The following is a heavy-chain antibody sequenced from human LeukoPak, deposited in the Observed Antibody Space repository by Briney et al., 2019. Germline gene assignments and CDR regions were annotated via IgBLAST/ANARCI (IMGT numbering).Heavy chain of an antibody. J-gene: IGHJ2*01. Sequence: SETLSLTCTVSGGSISSGSIYWSWIRQPAGKGLEWIGRIYSSGTTNYNPSLKSRVTISVDTSKNQFSLKLRSVTAADTAIYYCARHEHASSWSPPGYFDLWGRGTLVTVSS. D-gene: IGHD6-13*01. CDR1: GGSISSGSIY. CDR3: ARHEHASSWSPPGYFDL. CDR2: IYSSGTT. V-gene: IGHV4-61*02.